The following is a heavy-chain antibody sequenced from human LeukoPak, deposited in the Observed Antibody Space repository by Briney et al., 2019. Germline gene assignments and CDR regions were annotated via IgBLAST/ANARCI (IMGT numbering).Heavy chain of an antibody. CDR1: GFTVSSNY. CDR3: AKDPSSGWLSHFDF. J-gene: IGHJ4*02. D-gene: IGHD6-19*01. CDR2: IYSGGST. V-gene: IGHV3-53*01. Sequence: GGSLRLSCAASGFTVSSNYMSWVRQAPGKGLEWVSVIYSGGSTDYADSVKGRFTISRDNSKNTLYLQMNSLRADDTAVYYCAKDPSSGWLSHFDFWGQGTLVTVSS.